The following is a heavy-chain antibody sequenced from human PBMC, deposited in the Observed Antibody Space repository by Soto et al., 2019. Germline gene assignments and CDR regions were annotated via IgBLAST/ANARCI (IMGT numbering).Heavy chain of an antibody. J-gene: IGHJ6*02. D-gene: IGHD2-21*01. CDR2: MNPNSGNT. CDR1: GYTFTSYD. CDR3: ARCPYYSWVYYYYGMDV. V-gene: IGHV1-8*01. Sequence: QVQLVQSGAEVKKPGASVKVSCKASGYTFTSYDINWVRQATGQGLEWMGWMNPNSGNTGYAQKFQGRVTMTRNTSISTAYMELSSLRSEDTAVYYCARCPYYSWVYYYYGMDVWGQGTTVTVSS.